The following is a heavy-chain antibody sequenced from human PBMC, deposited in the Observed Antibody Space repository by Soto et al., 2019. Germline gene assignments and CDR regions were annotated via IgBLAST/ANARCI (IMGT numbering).Heavy chain of an antibody. V-gene: IGHV3-15*07. CDR3: ARDGIGGTTFRGYLDY. CDR2: IKSKAAGGTT. Sequence: SLRLSCAASGFTFTDAWINWVRQAPGKGLEWVGRIKSKAAGGTTDFAEPVKGRFAISRDDSYSMLYLQMNSLRVEDTAVYYCARDGIGGTTFRGYLDYWGQGTLVTVSS. J-gene: IGHJ4*02. CDR1: GFTFTDAW. D-gene: IGHD1-1*01.